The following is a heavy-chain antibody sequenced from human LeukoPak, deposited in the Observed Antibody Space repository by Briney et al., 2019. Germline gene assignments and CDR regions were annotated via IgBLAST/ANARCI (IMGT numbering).Heavy chain of an antibody. V-gene: IGHV4-59*01. J-gene: IGHJ5*02. D-gene: IGHD2-2*01. Sequence: SETLSLTCTVSGGSISSYYWNWIRQPPGKGLEWIGYIYYSGSTNYNPSLKSRVTITTDTSKNQFSLKLSSVTAADTAVYYCARGGDIVVVPAAIITWFDPWGQGTLVTVSS. CDR2: IYYSGST. CDR1: GGSISSYY. CDR3: ARGGDIVVVPAAIITWFDP.